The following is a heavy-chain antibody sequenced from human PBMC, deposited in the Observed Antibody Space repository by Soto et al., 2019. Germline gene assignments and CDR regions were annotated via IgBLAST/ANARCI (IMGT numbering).Heavy chain of an antibody. CDR1: GSSLSTGGVG. D-gene: IGHD6-13*01. J-gene: IGHJ4*02. CDR2: LYWADDK. CDR3: ARRQGSSGNYAY. Sequence: QITVKESGPTLVKPTQTLTLTCTFSGSSLSTGGVGVGWIRQPPGKALEWLALLYWADDKRYTPSLEKRLTLTRDTSRNQVVLTMTNMDPVDTATYYCARRQGSSGNYAYWGQGTRATVSS. V-gene: IGHV2-5*02.